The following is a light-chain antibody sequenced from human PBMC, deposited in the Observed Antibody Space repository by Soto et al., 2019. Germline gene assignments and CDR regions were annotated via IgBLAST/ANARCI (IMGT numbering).Light chain of an antibody. J-gene: IGKJ5*01. CDR2: GAS. Sequence: EIVLTQSPGTLSLSPGERATLSCRASQSVRSTSLAWYQQKPGQAPRLLIYGASSRATGIPDRFSGSGSGTDFTLTISRLEPEDFAVYYCQQHGSSVTFGQGTRLEIK. V-gene: IGKV3-20*01. CDR1: QSVRSTS. CDR3: QQHGSSVT.